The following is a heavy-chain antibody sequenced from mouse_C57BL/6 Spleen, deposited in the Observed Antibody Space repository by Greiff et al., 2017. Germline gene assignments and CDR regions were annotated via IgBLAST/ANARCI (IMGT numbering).Heavy chain of an antibody. CDR1: GFTFSSYA. Sequence: EVHLVESGGGLVKPGGSLKLSCAASGFTFSSYAMSWVRQTPEKRLEWVATISDGGSYTYYPDNVKGRFTISRDNAKNNLYLQMSHLKSEDTAMYYCARGGHYGSSYGYAMDYWGQGTSVTVSA. CDR3: ARGGHYGSSYGYAMDY. D-gene: IGHD1-1*01. V-gene: IGHV5-4*01. J-gene: IGHJ4*01. CDR2: ISDGGSYT.